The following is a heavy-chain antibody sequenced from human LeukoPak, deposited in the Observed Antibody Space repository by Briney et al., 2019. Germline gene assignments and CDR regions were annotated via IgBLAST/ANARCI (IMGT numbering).Heavy chain of an antibody. D-gene: IGHD3-22*01. CDR3: ARAGYYDSSGLFDY. CDR2: IYYSEST. Sequence: SETLSLTCTVSGGSISSYYLSWIRQPPGKGLEWIGYIYYSESTNYNPSLKRRGTIAVDTYKNQYSLKLRSVTAAAKAVYYCARAGYYDSSGLFDYWGQGTLVTVSS. J-gene: IGHJ4*02. V-gene: IGHV4-59*01. CDR1: GGSISSYY.